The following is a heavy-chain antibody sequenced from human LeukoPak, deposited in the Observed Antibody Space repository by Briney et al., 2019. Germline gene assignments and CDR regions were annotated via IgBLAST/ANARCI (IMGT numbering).Heavy chain of an antibody. CDR3: ASHQTPTLGYYYMDV. CDR2: IYPGDSDT. Sequence: GESLKISCKGSGYSFTSYWIGWVRQMPGKGLEWMGIIYPGDSDTRYSPSFQGQVTISADKSISTAYLQWSSLKASDTAMYYCASHQTPTLGYYYMDVWGKGTTVTVSS. J-gene: IGHJ6*03. CDR1: GYSFTSYW. V-gene: IGHV5-51*01. D-gene: IGHD3-16*01.